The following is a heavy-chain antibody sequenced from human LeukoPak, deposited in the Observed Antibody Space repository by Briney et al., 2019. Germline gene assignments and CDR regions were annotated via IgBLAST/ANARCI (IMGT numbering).Heavy chain of an antibody. V-gene: IGHV3-53*01. CDR1: GLSVTNTY. CDR3: VVEDTY. D-gene: IGHD5-18*01. Sequence: GGSLRLSCAASGLSVTNTYMTWVRQAPGKGLEWVSVIYSGGGTNYADSLKGRFSISRDNSKNTLYLQMNSLRAEDTAVYYCVVEDTYWGQGTLVTVSS. J-gene: IGHJ4*02. CDR2: IYSGGGT.